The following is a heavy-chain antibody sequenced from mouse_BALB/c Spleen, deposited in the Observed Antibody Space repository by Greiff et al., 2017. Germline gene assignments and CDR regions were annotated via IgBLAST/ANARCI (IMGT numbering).Heavy chain of an antibody. CDR1: GFTFSSYT. Sequence: EVNVVESGGGLVQPGGSLKLSCAASGFTFSSYTMSWVRQTPEKRLEWVAYISNGGGSTYYPDTVKGRFTISRDNAKNTLYLQMSSLKSEDTAMYYCARQGDGYYAWFAYWGQGTLVTVSA. V-gene: IGHV5-12-2*01. CDR3: ARQGDGYYAWFAY. J-gene: IGHJ3*01. D-gene: IGHD2-3*01. CDR2: ISNGGGST.